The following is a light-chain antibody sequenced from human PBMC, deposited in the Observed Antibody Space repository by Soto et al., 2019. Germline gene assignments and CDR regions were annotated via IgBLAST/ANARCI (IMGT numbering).Light chain of an antibody. CDR3: QTYHSARVT. V-gene: IGKV1-27*01. Sequence: DIQMTQSPSSLSASVGDRVTITCRASQGISNSLAWYQQNAGRSPKLLIYAASNLQSGVPSRFSGSGSGTDFSLTISSLQPEDVATYYCQTYHSARVTFGGGTKVEIK. CDR1: QGISNS. CDR2: AAS. J-gene: IGKJ4*01.